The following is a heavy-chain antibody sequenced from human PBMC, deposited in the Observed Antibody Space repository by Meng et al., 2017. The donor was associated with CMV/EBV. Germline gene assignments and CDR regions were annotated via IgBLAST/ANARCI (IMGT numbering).Heavy chain of an antibody. CDR1: GFTFSDYY. CDR2: ISSSGSTI. D-gene: IGHD6-13*01. Sequence: GGSLRLSCAASGFTFSDYYMSWIRQAPGKGLEWVSYISSSGSTIYYADSVKGRFTISRDNAKNSLYLQMNSLRAEDTALYYCARDPRDGSSWYWVDYWGQGTLVTVSS. CDR3: ARDPRDGSSWYWVDY. J-gene: IGHJ4*02. V-gene: IGHV3-11*01.